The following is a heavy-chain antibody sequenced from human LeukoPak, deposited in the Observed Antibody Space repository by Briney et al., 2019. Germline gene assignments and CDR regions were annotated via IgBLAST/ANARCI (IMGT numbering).Heavy chain of an antibody. J-gene: IGHJ4*02. Sequence: ASVTVSCKACGYTFTGYYIHWVRQAPGQGLEWMGWINPNSGGTNYAQKFQGRVTMTSDTSISTAYMELSRLRSGDTAVYYCAIIPKITKLRYSDYWGQGTLVSVSS. V-gene: IGHV1-2*02. CDR2: INPNSGGT. CDR1: GYTFTGYY. CDR3: AIIPKITKLRYSDY. D-gene: IGHD5-12*01.